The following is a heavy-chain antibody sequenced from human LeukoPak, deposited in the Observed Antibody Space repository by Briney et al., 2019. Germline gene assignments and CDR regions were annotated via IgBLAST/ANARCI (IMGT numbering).Heavy chain of an antibody. CDR1: GGSISSGYY. V-gene: IGHV4-38-2*02. J-gene: IGHJ4*02. Sequence: PSETLSLTCTVSGGSISSGYYWGWIRQPPGKGLEWIGSIYHSGSTYYNPSLKSRVTISVDTSKNQFSLKLSTVTAADTAVYYYARATAAGIDYWGQGTLVTVSS. D-gene: IGHD6-13*01. CDR3: ARATAAGIDY. CDR2: IYHSGST.